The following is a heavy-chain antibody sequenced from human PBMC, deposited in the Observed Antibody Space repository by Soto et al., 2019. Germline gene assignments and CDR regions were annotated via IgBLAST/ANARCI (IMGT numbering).Heavy chain of an antibody. CDR3: ARESDVDTAMVTLGD. J-gene: IGHJ4*02. V-gene: IGHV1-18*01. CDR2: ISAYNGNT. Sequence: ASVKVSCKASGYTFTSYGISWVRQAPGQGLEWMGWISAYNGNTNYAQKLQGRVTMTTDTSTSTAYIELRSLRSDDTAVYYCARESDVDTAMVTLGDWGQGTLVNVSS. CDR1: GYTFTSYG. D-gene: IGHD5-18*01.